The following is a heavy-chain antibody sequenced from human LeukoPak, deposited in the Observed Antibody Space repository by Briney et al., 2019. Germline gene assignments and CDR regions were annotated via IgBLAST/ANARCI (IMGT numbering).Heavy chain of an antibody. Sequence: GGSLRLSCAASGFTFSSYSMNWVRQAPGKGLEWVSSISSSSSYIYYADSMKGRFSISRDNAKNTLYLQMNSLRAEDTAVYYCARGSTSGWPDYFDYWGQGVLVSVSS. J-gene: IGHJ4*02. CDR1: GFTFSSYS. CDR2: ISSSSSYI. D-gene: IGHD6-19*01. CDR3: ARGSTSGWPDYFDY. V-gene: IGHV3-21*01.